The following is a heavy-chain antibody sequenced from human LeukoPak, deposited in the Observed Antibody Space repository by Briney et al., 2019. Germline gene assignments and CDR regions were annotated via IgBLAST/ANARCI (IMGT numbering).Heavy chain of an antibody. CDR2: INHSGST. CDR3: ARRSFDY. CDR1: GGSFSGYY. J-gene: IGHJ4*02. V-gene: IGHV4-34*01. Sequence: PSETLSLTCAVYGGSFSGYYWSWIRQPPGKGLEWIGEINHSGSTNYNPSLKSRVTISVDTSKNQFSLKLSSVTAADTAVYYCARRSFDYRGQGTLVTVSS.